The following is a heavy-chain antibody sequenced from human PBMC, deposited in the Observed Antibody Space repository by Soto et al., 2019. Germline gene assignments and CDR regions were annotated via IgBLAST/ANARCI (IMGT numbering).Heavy chain of an antibody. CDR1: GFTFGDYA. Sequence: GGSLRLSCTASGFTFGDYAMSWFRQAPGKGLEWVGFIRSKAYGGTTEYAASVKGRFTISRDDSKSIAYLQMDSLKTEDTAVYYCTRDLDYCISTSCYYYYGMDVWGQGTTVTVSS. CDR2: IRSKAYGGTT. D-gene: IGHD2-2*01. V-gene: IGHV3-49*03. CDR3: TRDLDYCISTSCYYYYGMDV. J-gene: IGHJ6*02.